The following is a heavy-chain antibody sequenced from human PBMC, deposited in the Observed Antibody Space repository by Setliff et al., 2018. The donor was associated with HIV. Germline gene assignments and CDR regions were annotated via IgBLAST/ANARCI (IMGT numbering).Heavy chain of an antibody. CDR1: GGSFSAYH. Sequence: PSETLSLTCAVYGGSFSAYHWSWIRQTPGKGLEWWGEINHSGSTAHNLALESRVSMSIDTSKNQFSLKLTSVTAADTAVYYFATLHVVVAAALVYNYWYFDLWGRGTRVTVSS. CDR2: INHSGST. CDR3: ATLHVVVAAALVYNYWYFDL. V-gene: IGHV4-34*01. D-gene: IGHD6-13*01. J-gene: IGHJ2*01.